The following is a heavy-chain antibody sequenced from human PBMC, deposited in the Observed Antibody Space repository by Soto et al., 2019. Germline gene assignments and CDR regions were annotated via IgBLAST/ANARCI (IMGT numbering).Heavy chain of an antibody. Sequence: PSETLSLTCTVSGGSIIPYYWSWIRQPAGKGLEWIGRIYASGSTNYNPSLKGRVTMSVATSKNQFSLKLSSMTAADTAVYYCARGGMVIIPSATAFDYWGQGTLVTVSS. CDR2: IYASGST. D-gene: IGHD3-3*01. J-gene: IGHJ4*02. V-gene: IGHV4-4*07. CDR3: ARGGMVIIPSATAFDY. CDR1: GGSIIPYY.